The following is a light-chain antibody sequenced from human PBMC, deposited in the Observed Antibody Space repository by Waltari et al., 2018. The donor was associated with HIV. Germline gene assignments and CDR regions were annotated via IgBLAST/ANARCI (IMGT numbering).Light chain of an antibody. CDR1: SSNIGTNT. CDR3: SSYTSSSTVL. CDR2: SNN. J-gene: IGLJ1*01. V-gene: IGLV1-44*01. Sequence: QSVLTQPPSASGTPGQRVTISCSGSSSNIGTNTVHWYQHLPGSAPKLLIYSNNQRPSGGPDRFSASKSGTSASLAISGLQAEDEADYYCSSYTSSSTVLFGTGTKVTV.